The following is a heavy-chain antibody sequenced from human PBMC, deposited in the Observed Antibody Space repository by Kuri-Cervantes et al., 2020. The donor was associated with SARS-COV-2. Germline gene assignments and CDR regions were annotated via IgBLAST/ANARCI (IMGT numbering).Heavy chain of an antibody. V-gene: IGHV4-31*11. CDR3: ASRDADNISSDAFDI. CDR2: VYYSGDT. D-gene: IGHD1-1*01. J-gene: IGHJ3*02. CDR1: GDSISSSGYY. Sequence: LRLSCVVSGDSISSSGYYWNWIRQHPGKGLEWNGYVYYSGDTYYNPSLKSRVSISAQTPQNQFSLRLTSVTAADTAVYYCASRDADNISSDAFDIWGQGTMVTVSS.